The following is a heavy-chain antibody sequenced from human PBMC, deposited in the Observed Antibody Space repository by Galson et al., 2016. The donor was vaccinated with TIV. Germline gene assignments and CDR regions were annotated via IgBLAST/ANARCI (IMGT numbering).Heavy chain of an antibody. V-gene: IGHV3-33*03. CDR2: MSHDGNKK. D-gene: IGHD6-19*01. J-gene: IGHJ5*02. Sequence: SLRLSCATSGITFTSYGIHWVRQAPGKGLEWLAVMSHDGNKKNYADSVRGRFTMSRDVPKSTLYLQMGSLEVEDTAVYFCAKDRLWEEWLEPLDLWGQGTLVTVSS. CDR1: GITFTSYG. CDR3: AKDRLWEEWLEPLDL.